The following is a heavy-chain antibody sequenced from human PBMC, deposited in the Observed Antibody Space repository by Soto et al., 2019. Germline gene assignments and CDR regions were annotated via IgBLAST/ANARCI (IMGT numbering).Heavy chain of an antibody. J-gene: IGHJ6*02. Sequence: QVQLVQSGAEVKKPGSSVKVSCKASGGTFSSYTISWVRQAPGQGLEWMGRIIPILGIANYAQKFQGRVTITADKSTSTAYMELSSLRSEDTAVYYCARSVYCGGDCPLYYYGMDVWGQGTTVTVSS. V-gene: IGHV1-69*02. D-gene: IGHD2-21*02. CDR2: IIPILGIA. CDR3: ARSVYCGGDCPLYYYGMDV. CDR1: GGTFSSYT.